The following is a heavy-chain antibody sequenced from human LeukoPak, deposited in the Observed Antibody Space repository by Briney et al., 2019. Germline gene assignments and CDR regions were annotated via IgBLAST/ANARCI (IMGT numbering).Heavy chain of an antibody. CDR1: GCTFTSYG. D-gene: IGHD1-26*01. CDR3: ASTIVGATGNWFDP. CDR2: ISAYNGNT. J-gene: IGHJ5*02. Sequence: ASVKVSCKASGCTFTSYGISWVRQAPGQGLEWMGWISAYNGNTNYAQKLQGRVTMTTDTSTSTAYMELRSLRSDDTAVYYCASTIVGATGNWFDPWGQGTLVTVSS. V-gene: IGHV1-18*01.